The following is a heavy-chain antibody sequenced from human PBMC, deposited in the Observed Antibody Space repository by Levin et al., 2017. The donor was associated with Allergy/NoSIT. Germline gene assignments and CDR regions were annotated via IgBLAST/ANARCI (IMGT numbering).Heavy chain of an antibody. CDR1: GLSFGDYG. D-gene: IGHD3-10*01. Sequence: GGSLRLSCAASGLSFGDYGMHWVRQAPDRGLEWVTLITSDGSNIFYADSVKGRSIVSRDNSRNLLYLQLNSLRPEDAGVYYCASRGSFDHWGQGTPVTVSS. CDR3: ASRGSFDH. J-gene: IGHJ4*02. CDR2: ITSDGSNI. V-gene: IGHV3-30*03.